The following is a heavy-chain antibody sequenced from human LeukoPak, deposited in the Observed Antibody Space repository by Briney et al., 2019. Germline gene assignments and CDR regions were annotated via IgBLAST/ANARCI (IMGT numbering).Heavy chain of an antibody. CDR3: ARDSRDGYN. D-gene: IGHD5-24*01. Sequence: GSLRLSCAASGFTFSSYAMHWVRQAPGKGLEYVSAISSNGGSTYYANSVKGRFTISRDNSKNTLYLQMGSLRAEDMAVYYCARDSRDGYNWGQGTLVTVSS. J-gene: IGHJ4*02. CDR2: ISSNGGST. V-gene: IGHV3-64*01. CDR1: GFTFSSYA.